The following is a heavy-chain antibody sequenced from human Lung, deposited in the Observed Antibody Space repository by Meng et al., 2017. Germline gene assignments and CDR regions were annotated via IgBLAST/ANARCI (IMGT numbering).Heavy chain of an antibody. D-gene: IGHD7-27*01. J-gene: IGHJ4*02. CDR2: ISGSGSSP. CDR3: AKKGWLYWGSGDDY. CDR1: GVIFSRYA. Sequence: VTLVGAGGALVLPGGSLRLPCAASGVIFSRYARSWVRQAPGKGLGWVSAISGSGSSPYYADSVKGRFTISRDNSKNTLYLQMNSLRAEDTAVYYCAKKGWLYWGSGDDYWGQGTLVTVSS. V-gene: IGHV3-23*04.